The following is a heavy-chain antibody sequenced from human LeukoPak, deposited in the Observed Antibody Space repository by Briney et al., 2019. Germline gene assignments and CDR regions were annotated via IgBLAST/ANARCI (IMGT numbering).Heavy chain of an antibody. V-gene: IGHV3-23*01. Sequence: GGSLRLSCAASGFTFSSYGMSWVRQAPGKGLEWVSGISGSGTTYYADSVKGRFTISRDNSKITLYLQMNSLRAGDTAVYYCAKVRANRFASFDYWGQGTLVTVSS. D-gene: IGHD1/OR15-1a*01. CDR3: AKVRANRFASFDY. CDR2: ISGSGTT. J-gene: IGHJ4*02. CDR1: GFTFSSYG.